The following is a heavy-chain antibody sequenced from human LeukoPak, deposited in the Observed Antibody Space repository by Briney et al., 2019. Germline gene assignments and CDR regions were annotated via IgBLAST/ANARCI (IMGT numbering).Heavy chain of an antibody. V-gene: IGHV4-30-4*01. J-gene: IGHJ3*02. Sequence: KPSETLSLTCTVSGGSISSGDYYWSWIRQPPGKGLEWIGYIYYSGSTYYNPSLKSRVTMSVDTSKNQFSLKLSSVTAADTAVYYCARDPLGRPYYYDSSGYPVGNAFDIWGQGTMVTVSS. CDR3: ARDPLGRPYYYDSSGYPVGNAFDI. CDR2: IYYSGST. CDR1: GGSISSGDYY. D-gene: IGHD3-22*01.